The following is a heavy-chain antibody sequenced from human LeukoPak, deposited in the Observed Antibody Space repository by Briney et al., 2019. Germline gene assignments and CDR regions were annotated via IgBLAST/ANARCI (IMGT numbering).Heavy chain of an antibody. Sequence: SETLSLTCAVSGGSISSDSYYWGWIRQPPGKGLEWIGSIYSGGTTYYNPSLKSRVTISVDTSKNRFSLKLTSVTAADAAAYHCARHSRNCSGGYCYLYYWGQGTLVTVSS. CDR3: ARHSRNCSGGYCYLYY. CDR2: IYSGGTT. D-gene: IGHD2-15*01. CDR1: GGSISSDSYY. V-gene: IGHV4-39*01. J-gene: IGHJ4*02.